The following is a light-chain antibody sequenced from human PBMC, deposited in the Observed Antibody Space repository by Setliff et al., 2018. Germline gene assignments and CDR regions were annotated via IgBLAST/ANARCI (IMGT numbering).Light chain of an antibody. Sequence: QSVLAQPPSASGTPGQRVTISCSGSNSNIGSRSVNWYQQLPGTAPKLLIYKNNQRPSGVPDRFSGSKSGNTASLTISGLQTEDEADYYCCSYAGSLYVFATGTKVTVL. CDR3: CSYAGSLYV. V-gene: IGLV1-44*01. CDR1: NSNIGSRS. CDR2: KNN. J-gene: IGLJ1*01.